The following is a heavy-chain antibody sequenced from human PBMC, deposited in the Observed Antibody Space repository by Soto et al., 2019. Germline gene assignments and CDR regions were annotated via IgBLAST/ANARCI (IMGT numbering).Heavy chain of an antibody. CDR1: GYTFTGHY. J-gene: IGHJ4*02. D-gene: IGHD2-21*02. V-gene: IGHV1-69*06. CDR3: ARDMGRVTGSGLGY. Sequence: QVQLVQSGAEVKKPGASVKVSCKSSGYTFTGHYIHWVRQAPGQGLEWMGGIIPIFGPPKYAQKFQDRVTIIADKSTSTAYMELSSLRYEDTAMYYCARDMGRVTGSGLGYWGQGTLVTVSS. CDR2: IIPIFGPP.